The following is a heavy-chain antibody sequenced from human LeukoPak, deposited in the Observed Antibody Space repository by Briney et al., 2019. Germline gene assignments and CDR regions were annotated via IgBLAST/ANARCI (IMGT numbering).Heavy chain of an antibody. D-gene: IGHD3-16*01. J-gene: IGHJ3*02. Sequence: GGSLRLSCAASGFTFSSYSMNWVRQAPGKGLEWVSYISSSSSTIYYADSVKGRFTISRDNAKNSLDLQMNSLRAEDTAVYYCARVMITFGGVDAFDIWGQGTMVTVSS. V-gene: IGHV3-48*01. CDR1: GFTFSSYS. CDR3: ARVMITFGGVDAFDI. CDR2: ISSSSSTI.